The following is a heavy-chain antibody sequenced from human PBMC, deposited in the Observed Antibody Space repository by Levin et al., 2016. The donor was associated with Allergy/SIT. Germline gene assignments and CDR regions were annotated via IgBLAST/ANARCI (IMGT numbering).Heavy chain of an antibody. CDR2: ISAYNGNT. J-gene: IGHJ3*02. V-gene: IGHV1-18*01. D-gene: IGHD2-2*01. CDR3: ARDEEPQLPIAFDI. Sequence: WVRQAPGQGLEWMGWISAYNGNTNYAQKLQGRVTMTTDTSTSTAYMELRSLRSDDTAVYYCARDEEPQLPIAFDIWGQGTMVTVSS.